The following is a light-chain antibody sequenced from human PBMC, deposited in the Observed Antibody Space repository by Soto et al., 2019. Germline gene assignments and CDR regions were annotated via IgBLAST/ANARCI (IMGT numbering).Light chain of an antibody. J-gene: IGLJ1*01. Sequence: QSVLTQPPSASGTPGQRVIISCSGSSSNIGRNSVNWYQQLPGTAPKLLLYGNNERPSGVPDRFSGSKSGTSASLAISGLQSEDEADYYCAAWDDSLNSHGFGTGTKVTVL. CDR2: GNN. CDR1: SSNIGRNS. CDR3: AAWDDSLNSHG. V-gene: IGLV1-44*01.